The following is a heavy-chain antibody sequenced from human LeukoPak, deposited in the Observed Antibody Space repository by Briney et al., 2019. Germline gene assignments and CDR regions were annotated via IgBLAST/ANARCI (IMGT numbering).Heavy chain of an antibody. CDR2: ISYDGSNK. Sequence: GGSLRLSCAASGFTFSSYGMHWVRQAPGKGLEWVAVISYDGSNKYYVDSVKGRFTISRETSTNTLYLQMNSLTAEDTAVYYCAKAVTAMAVRSPTDYWGQGTLVTVSS. D-gene: IGHD5-18*01. CDR3: AKAVTAMAVRSPTDY. J-gene: IGHJ4*02. CDR1: GFTFSSYG. V-gene: IGHV3-30*18.